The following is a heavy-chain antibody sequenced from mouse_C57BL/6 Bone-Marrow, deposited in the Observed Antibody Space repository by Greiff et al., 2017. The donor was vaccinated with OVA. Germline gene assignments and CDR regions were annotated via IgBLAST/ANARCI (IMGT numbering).Heavy chain of an antibody. CDR1: GFTFSSYA. J-gene: IGHJ2*01. V-gene: IGHV5-4*01. D-gene: IGHD2-2*01. Sequence: LVESGGGLVKPGGSLKLSCAASGFTFSSYAMSWVRQTPDKRLEWVATISDGGSYTYYPDNVKGRFTISRDNAKNNLYLQMSHLKSEDTAMYYCARENGYYLDYWGQGTTLTVSS. CDR2: ISDGGSYT. CDR3: ARENGYYLDY.